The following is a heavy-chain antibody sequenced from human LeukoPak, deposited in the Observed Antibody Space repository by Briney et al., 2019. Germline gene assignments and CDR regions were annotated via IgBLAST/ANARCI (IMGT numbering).Heavy chain of an antibody. V-gene: IGHV4-30-4*01. CDR2: IYYSGST. CDR1: GGSISSGDYY. CDR3: ARIQTGTTRFFDY. D-gene: IGHD1-7*01. J-gene: IGHJ4*02. Sequence: PSETLSLTCTVSGGSISSGDYYWSWIRQPPGKGLEWIGYIYYSGSTYYNPSLKSRVTISVDTSKNQFSLKLSSVTAADTAVYYCARIQTGTTRFFDYWGQGTLVTVSS.